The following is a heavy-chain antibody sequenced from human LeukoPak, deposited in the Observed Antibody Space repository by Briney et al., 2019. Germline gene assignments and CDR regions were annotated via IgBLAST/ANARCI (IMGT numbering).Heavy chain of an antibody. CDR1: GFTFSDYY. CDR3: AKRSRVRGVISPYFDY. Sequence: GGSLRLSCAASGFTFSDYYMNWIRQAPGKGLEWITFISSSGSTMYYADSVKGRFTISRDTTKNSLYLQMNSLRAEDTAVYYCAKRSRVRGVISPYFDYWGQGTLVTVSS. V-gene: IGHV3-11*01. D-gene: IGHD3-10*01. J-gene: IGHJ4*02. CDR2: ISSSGSTM.